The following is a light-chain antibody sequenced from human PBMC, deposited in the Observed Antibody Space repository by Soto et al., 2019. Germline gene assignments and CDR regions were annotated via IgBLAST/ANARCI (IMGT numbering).Light chain of an antibody. J-gene: IGKJ2*01. Sequence: EIVLTQSPGTLSLSPGERAILSCRASQSVSSTYLAWYQQKPGQAPRLLIYGASSRATGIPDRFSGSASGTDFTLTINRLEPEDVAIYYCQQYGDSRTFGQGTKLEIK. CDR2: GAS. CDR1: QSVSSTY. CDR3: QQYGDSRT. V-gene: IGKV3-20*01.